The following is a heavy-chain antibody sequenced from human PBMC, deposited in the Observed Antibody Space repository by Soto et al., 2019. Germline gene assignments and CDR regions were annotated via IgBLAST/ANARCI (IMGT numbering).Heavy chain of an antibody. CDR3: ATGTYSSSFTSYYHGMDV. D-gene: IGHD6-6*01. CDR1: GYSFTGYW. J-gene: IGHJ6*02. Sequence: PGESLKISCKGSGYSFTGYWIGWVRQMPGKGREWMGIIYPGDSDTRYSPSFQGQVTISADKSISTAYLQWSSLKASDTAMYYCATGTYSSSFTSYYHGMDVWGQGTTVTDSS. V-gene: IGHV5-51*01. CDR2: IYPGDSDT.